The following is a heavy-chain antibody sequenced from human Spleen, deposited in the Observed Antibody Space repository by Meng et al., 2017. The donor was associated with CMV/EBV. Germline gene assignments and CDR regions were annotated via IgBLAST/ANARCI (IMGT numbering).Heavy chain of an antibody. V-gene: IGHV1-18*01. Sequence: ASVKVSCKASGYAFSNYGINWVRQAPGQGLEWMGWISAHNPNGNYTQKLQGRVTMTTDTSTNTAYLELRSLRSDDTAVYYCARGYCTDSSCYNVKGWFDTWGQGTLVTVSS. CDR1: GYAFSNYG. D-gene: IGHD2-2*02. CDR3: ARGYCTDSSCYNVKGWFDT. CDR2: ISAHNPNG. J-gene: IGHJ5*02.